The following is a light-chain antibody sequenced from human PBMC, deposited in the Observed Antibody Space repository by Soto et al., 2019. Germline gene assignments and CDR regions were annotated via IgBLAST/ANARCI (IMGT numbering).Light chain of an antibody. Sequence: QSALTQPRSVSGSPGQSVTISCTGTSSDVGGYNYVSRYQQHPGKAPKLMIYDVSKRPSGVPDRFSGSKSGNTASLTISGLQAEDEADYYCCSYAGSYTPFYVFGTGTKVTVL. CDR3: CSYAGSYTPFYV. CDR2: DVS. J-gene: IGLJ1*01. V-gene: IGLV2-11*01. CDR1: SSDVGGYNY.